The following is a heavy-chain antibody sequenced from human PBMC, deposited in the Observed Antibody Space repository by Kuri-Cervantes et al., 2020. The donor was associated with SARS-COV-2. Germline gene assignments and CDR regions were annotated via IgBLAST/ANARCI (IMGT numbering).Heavy chain of an antibody. D-gene: IGHD3-22*01. CDR1: GGTFSSYA. Sequence: SVKVSCKASGGTFSSYAISWVRQAPGQGLEWMGGIISIFGTENYAQKFQGRVTITTDESTSTAYMELSSLRSEDTAVYYCAWDTYDSSGYHIPTRNWYFDLWGRGTLVTVSS. CDR2: IISIFGTE. CDR3: AWDTYDSSGYHIPTRNWYFDL. J-gene: IGHJ2*01. V-gene: IGHV1-69*05.